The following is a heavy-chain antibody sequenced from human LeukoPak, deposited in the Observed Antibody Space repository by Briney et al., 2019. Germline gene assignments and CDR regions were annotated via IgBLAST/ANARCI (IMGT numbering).Heavy chain of an antibody. D-gene: IGHD1-26*01. CDR3: ARIVGGTFYFDY. CDR1: GFSFTTYW. CDR2: IKQDGSES. J-gene: IGHJ4*02. Sequence: GSLRLSCAVYGFSFTTYWMTWVRQAPGKGLEWVANIKQDGSESYYVDSVKGRFTISRDNGKNSLYLQMNSLRVEDTAMYYCARIVGGTFYFDYWGQGALVTVSS. V-gene: IGHV3-7*01.